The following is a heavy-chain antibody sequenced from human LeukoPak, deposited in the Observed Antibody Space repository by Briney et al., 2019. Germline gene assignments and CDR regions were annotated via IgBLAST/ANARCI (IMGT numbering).Heavy chain of an antibody. CDR2: ISGSGGST. CDR3: ASVRFLEWLLFRDYFDY. Sequence: GGSLRLSCAASVFTFSSYAMSWVRQAPGKGLEWVSAISGSGGSTYYADSVRGRFTISRDNSKNTLYLQMNSLRAEDTAVYYCASVRFLEWLLFRDYFDYWGQGTLVTVSS. J-gene: IGHJ4*02. D-gene: IGHD3-3*01. CDR1: VFTFSSYA. V-gene: IGHV3-23*01.